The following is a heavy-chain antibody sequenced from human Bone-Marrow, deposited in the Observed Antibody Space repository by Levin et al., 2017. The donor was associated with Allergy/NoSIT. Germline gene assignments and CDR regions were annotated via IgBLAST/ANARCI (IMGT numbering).Heavy chain of an antibody. CDR3: AREGGYYDSSGYSY. CDR2: INHSGST. D-gene: IGHD3-22*01. J-gene: IGHJ4*02. Sequence: SETLSLTCAVCGGSFSGYYWSWIRQPPGKGLEWIGEINHSGSTNYNPSLKSRVTISVDTSKNQFSLKLSSVTAADTAVYYCAREGGYYDSSGYSYWGQGTLVTVSS. CDR1: GGSFSGYY. V-gene: IGHV4-34*01.